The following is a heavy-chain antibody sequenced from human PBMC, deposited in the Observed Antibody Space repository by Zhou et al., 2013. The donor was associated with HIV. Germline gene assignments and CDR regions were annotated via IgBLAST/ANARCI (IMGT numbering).Heavy chain of an antibody. J-gene: IGHJ4*02. CDR2: IIPIYGRP. D-gene: IGHD5-12*01. V-gene: IGHV1-69*05. CDR1: GGSFSRNA. CDR3: ASGGYEF. Sequence: QVQLVQSGPEVKKPGSSVKVSCKASGGSFSRNAINWVRQAPGQGLEWMGGIIPIYGRPTYAQKFQGTVTITTDESTNTVDMELNSLKIEDTAVYYCASGGYEFWGQGTLVTVSS.